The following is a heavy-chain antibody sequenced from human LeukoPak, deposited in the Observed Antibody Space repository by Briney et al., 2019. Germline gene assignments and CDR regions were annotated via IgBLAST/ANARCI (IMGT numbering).Heavy chain of an antibody. CDR3: TRRGSGNGGTYAGMDV. CDR1: GGSISSDVHY. CDR2: LLYNGTT. Sequence: SETLSLTCTVAGGSISSDVHYWDWIRQAPGKGLEWIGSLLYNGTTWDNPSLESRVTISVDTSENQFSLRLTSVNAADTALYFCTRRGSGNGGTYAGMDVWGPGTSVTVSS. J-gene: IGHJ6*02. D-gene: IGHD1-26*01. V-gene: IGHV4-39*01.